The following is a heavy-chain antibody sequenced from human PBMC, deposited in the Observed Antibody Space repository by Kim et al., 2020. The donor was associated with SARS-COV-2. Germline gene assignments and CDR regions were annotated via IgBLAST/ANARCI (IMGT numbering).Heavy chain of an antibody. CDR2: T. V-gene: IGHV1-3*01. Sequence: TKDSKEAQGDVTITRDPSASTAYMELSSLRSEDTAVYYCARDLGIAAESDYWGQGTLVTVSS. D-gene: IGHD6-13*01. CDR3: ARDLGIAAESDY. J-gene: IGHJ4*02.